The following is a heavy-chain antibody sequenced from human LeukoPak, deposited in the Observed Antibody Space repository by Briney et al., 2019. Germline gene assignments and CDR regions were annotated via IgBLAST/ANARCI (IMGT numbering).Heavy chain of an antibody. Sequence: SETLSLTCAVYGGSFSGYYRSWIRQPPGKGLEWIGEINYSGSTNYNPSLKSRVTISVDTSKNQFSLKLSSVTAADTAVYYCASHDSGYDPYFDYWGQGTLVAVSS. J-gene: IGHJ4*02. CDR1: GGSFSGYY. V-gene: IGHV4-34*01. CDR2: INYSGST. CDR3: ASHDSGYDPYFDY. D-gene: IGHD5-12*01.